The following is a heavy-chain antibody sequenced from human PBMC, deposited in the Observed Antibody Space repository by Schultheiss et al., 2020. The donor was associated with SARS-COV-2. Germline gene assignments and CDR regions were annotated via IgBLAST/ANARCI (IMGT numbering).Heavy chain of an antibody. J-gene: IGHJ3*02. CDR3: ARDSNTFGGVSDAFDI. V-gene: IGHV4-34*01. CDR1: GGSFSGYY. Sequence: SQTLSLTCAVYGGSFSGYYWSWIRQPPGKGLEWIGSIYHSGSTYYNPSLKSRVTISVDTSKNQFSLKLSSVTAADTAVYYCARDSNTFGGVSDAFDIWGQGTMVTASS. CDR2: IYHSGST. D-gene: IGHD3-16*01.